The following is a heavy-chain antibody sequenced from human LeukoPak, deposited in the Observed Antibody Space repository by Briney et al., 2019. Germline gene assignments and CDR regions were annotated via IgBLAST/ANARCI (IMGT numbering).Heavy chain of an antibody. J-gene: IGHJ5*02. CDR3: ARGQFRYYYGSGRRTRVGWFNP. Sequence: ASVKVSCKASGYTFTSYDINWVRQATGQGLEWMGWMNPNSGNTGYAQKFQDRVTMTRNTSISTAYMELSSLRSEDTAVYYCARGQFRYYYGSGRRTRVGWFNPWGQGTLVTVSS. CDR1: GYTFTSYD. D-gene: IGHD3-10*01. V-gene: IGHV1-8*01. CDR2: MNPNSGNT.